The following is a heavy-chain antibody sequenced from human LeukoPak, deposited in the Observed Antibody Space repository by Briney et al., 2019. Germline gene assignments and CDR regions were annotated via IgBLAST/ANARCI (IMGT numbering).Heavy chain of an antibody. CDR3: AKSRVGAANFDY. Sequence: GGSLRLSCAASGFTFSNYAMHWVRQAPGKGLEWVAIISKDGITKDYADSVRSRFTISRDTSKNTLYLQMNSLRAEDTAVYYCAKSRVGAANFDYWGQGTLVTVSS. CDR1: GFTFSNYA. D-gene: IGHD1-26*01. V-gene: IGHV3-30-3*02. J-gene: IGHJ4*02. CDR2: ISKDGITK.